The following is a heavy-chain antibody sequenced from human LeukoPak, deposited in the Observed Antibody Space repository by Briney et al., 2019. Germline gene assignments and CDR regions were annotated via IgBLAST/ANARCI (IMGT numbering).Heavy chain of an antibody. CDR2: SRSKAYGGTT. V-gene: IGHV3-49*03. CDR3: ARDLSGYYTVDY. CDR1: GFTFGDYA. J-gene: IGHJ4*02. D-gene: IGHD3-3*01. Sequence: GGSLRLSCTASGFTFGDYAMSWFRQAPGKGLEWVSFSRSKAYGGTTEYAASVKGRFTISRDDSKNIVYLQMNSLRAEDTALYYCARDLSGYYTVDYWGQGTLVTVSS.